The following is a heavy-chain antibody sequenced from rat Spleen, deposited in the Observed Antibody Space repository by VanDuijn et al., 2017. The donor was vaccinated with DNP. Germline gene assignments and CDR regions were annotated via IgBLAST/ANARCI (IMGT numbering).Heavy chain of an antibody. CDR1: GFTFSDYY. J-gene: IGHJ3*01. CDR3: TRLDGPWVDY. D-gene: IGHD1-11*01. CDR2: ITNSGGTN. V-gene: IGHV5-25*01. Sequence: EVQVVESGGGLVQPKGSLKLSCAASGFTFSDYYMAWVRQAPTKGLEWVASITNSGGTNYYRDPLKGRFTISRDNAKSTLYLQMNSLRSEDTATYYCTRLDGPWVDYWGRGTLVTVSS.